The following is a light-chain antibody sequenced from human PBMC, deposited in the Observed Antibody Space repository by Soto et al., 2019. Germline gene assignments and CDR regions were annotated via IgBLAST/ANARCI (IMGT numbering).Light chain of an antibody. CDR3: ETWDNNNVV. J-gene: IGLJ2*01. CDR2: LEGSGSY. V-gene: IGLV4-60*03. Sequence: QLVLTQSSSASASLGSSVKLTCTLSSGHNNYIIAWHQQHPGRAPRYLMKLEGSGSYNKGSGVPDRFSGSSSGGDRYLTISNLQSEDEADYYCETWDNNNVVFGGGTKLTVL. CDR1: SGHNNYI.